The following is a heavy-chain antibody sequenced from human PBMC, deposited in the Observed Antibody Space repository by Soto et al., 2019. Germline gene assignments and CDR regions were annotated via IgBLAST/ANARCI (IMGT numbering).Heavy chain of an antibody. Sequence: QVQLVQSGAEVKKPGSSVKVSCKASGGTFSSYAISWVRQAPGQGLEWMGGIIPIFGTANYAQKSQGRVTITADESTSTASMELSSQRAEDTAVYYCARDSGGTTVAFGMDVWGQGTTVTVSS. D-gene: IGHD4-17*01. CDR3: ARDSGGTTVAFGMDV. CDR1: GGTFSSYA. CDR2: IIPIFGTA. J-gene: IGHJ6*02. V-gene: IGHV1-69*01.